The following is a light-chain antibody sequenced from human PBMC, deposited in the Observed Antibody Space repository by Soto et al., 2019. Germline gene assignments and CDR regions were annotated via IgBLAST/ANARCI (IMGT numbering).Light chain of an antibody. CDR2: MAS. CDR1: QSLSW. V-gene: IGKV1-5*03. Sequence: DIKMTQSPSTLSASVGDRVTITCRASQSLSWLAWYQQKPGKAPKLLIYMASSLQSGVPSRFSGSGSGTELTLTISSLQADDFAADYWLQYNTYPSTFGQGTKVEIK. J-gene: IGKJ1*01. CDR3: LQYNTYPST.